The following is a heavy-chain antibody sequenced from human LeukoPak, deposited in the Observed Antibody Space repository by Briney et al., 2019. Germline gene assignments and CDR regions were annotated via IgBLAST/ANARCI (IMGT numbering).Heavy chain of an antibody. J-gene: IGHJ4*02. D-gene: IGHD1-26*01. CDR1: GFTFSSYW. Sequence: PGGSLRLSCAASGFTFSSYWMHWVRQAPGKGLVWVSRINSVGSSTSYADSVKGRFTISRDNAKNTLYLQMNSLRAEDTAVYYCARRYSGSYYDFDYWGQGTLVTVSS. V-gene: IGHV3-74*01. CDR2: INSVGSST. CDR3: ARRYSGSYYDFDY.